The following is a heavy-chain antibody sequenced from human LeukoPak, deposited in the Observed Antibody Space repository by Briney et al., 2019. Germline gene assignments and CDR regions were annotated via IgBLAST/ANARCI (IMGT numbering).Heavy chain of an antibody. CDR3: ARGLNYDILTGPATSTIYFDY. D-gene: IGHD3-9*01. CDR1: GGSFSGYY. CDR2: INHRGST. Sequence: SETLSLTCAVYGGSFSGYYWSWIRQPPGKGLEWIGEINHRGSTNYNPSLKRPVTISVDTSKNQFSPKLSSVTAADTAVYYCARGLNYDILTGPATSTIYFDYWGQGTLVTVSS. V-gene: IGHV4-34*01. J-gene: IGHJ4*02.